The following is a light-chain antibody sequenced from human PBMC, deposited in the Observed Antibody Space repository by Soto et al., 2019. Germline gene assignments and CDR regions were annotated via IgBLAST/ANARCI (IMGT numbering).Light chain of an antibody. V-gene: IGKV3-20*01. CDR2: GAS. J-gene: IGKJ1*01. Sequence: EIVLTQSPGTLSLSPGERATLSCWASQSVRGSSLACYQQKPGQAHRLLIYGASTRATGIPDRFSGSGSGTDFTLTINRLEPEDFAVYYCQQSSSSPRTFGQGTKVEIK. CDR3: QQSSSSPRT. CDR1: QSVRGSS.